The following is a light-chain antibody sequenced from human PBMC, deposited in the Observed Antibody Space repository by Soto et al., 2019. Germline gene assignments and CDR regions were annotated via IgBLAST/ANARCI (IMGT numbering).Light chain of an antibody. J-gene: IGKJ2*01. V-gene: IGKV4-1*01. CDR2: WAS. CDR1: QSVLYRTNNENY. CDR3: QQYYDTPYT. Sequence: DIVMTQSPDSLAVSLGERATINCKSSQSVLYRTNNENYLAWYQQKPRQPPKLLIYWASNRESGVPDRLSGSGSGTDFTLTISSLQAEDVAVYYCQQYYDTPYTFGQGTKLEI.